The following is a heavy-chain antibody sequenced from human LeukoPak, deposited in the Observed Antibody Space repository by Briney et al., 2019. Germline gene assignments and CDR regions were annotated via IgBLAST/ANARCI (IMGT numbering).Heavy chain of an antibody. CDR3: AVTARVAAADYFDY. J-gene: IGHJ4*02. CDR2: IVVGSGNT. Sequence: GTSVKVSCKASGFTFTSSAVQCVRQARGQRLEWIGWIVVGSGNTNYAQKFQERVTITRDMSTSTAYMELSSLRSEDTAVYYCAVTARVAAADYFDYWGQGTLVTVSS. V-gene: IGHV1-58*01. CDR1: GFTFTSSA. D-gene: IGHD6-13*01.